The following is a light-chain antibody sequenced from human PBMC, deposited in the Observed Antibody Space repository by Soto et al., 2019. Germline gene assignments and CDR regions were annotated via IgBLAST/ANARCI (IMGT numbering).Light chain of an antibody. V-gene: IGKV3-11*01. CDR1: RSVSNY. CDR3: QQRSNWPFT. CDR2: DAS. Sequence: EIVLTQSPATLSLSPGERATLSCRASRSVSNYLAWYQQRPGQAPRLLIYDASNRATGIPARFSGSGSGTDFTLTISSLEPEDFAVYYCQQRSNWPFTFGQGTRMEIK. J-gene: IGKJ5*01.